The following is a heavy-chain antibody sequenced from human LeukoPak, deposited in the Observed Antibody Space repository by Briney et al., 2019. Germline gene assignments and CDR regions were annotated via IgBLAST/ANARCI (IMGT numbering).Heavy chain of an antibody. V-gene: IGHV3-21*06. Sequence: GGSLRLSCAASGFTFSSYSMNWVRQAPGKGLEWVSSISSSSTYIYYADSVKGRFTISRDKAKNSLYLQMNSLRAEDTAVYYCARDLTTVTTAVVAYWGEGTLVTVSS. J-gene: IGHJ4*02. CDR3: ARDLTTVTTAVVAY. CDR2: ISSSSTYI. D-gene: IGHD4-11*01. CDR1: GFTFSSYS.